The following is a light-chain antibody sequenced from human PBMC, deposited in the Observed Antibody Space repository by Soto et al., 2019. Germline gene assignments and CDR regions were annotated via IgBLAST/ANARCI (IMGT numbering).Light chain of an antibody. CDR3: SSYTSSSTVV. CDR1: SSDVGGYNY. CDR2: EVS. Sequence: QSVLTQPASVSGSPGQSITISCTGTSSDVGGYNYVSWHQQHPGKAPKLMIYEVSNRPSGVSNRFSGSKSGNTASLTISGLQAEDEADYCCSSYTSSSTVVFGGGTKVTVL. V-gene: IGLV2-14*01. J-gene: IGLJ2*01.